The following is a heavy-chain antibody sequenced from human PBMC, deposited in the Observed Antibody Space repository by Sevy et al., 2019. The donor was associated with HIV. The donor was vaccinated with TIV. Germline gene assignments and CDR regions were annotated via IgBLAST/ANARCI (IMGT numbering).Heavy chain of an antibody. Sequence: GGSLRLSCAVSGFTVSSNYMTWVRQAPGKGLEWVSVIFSGGSTYYADSVKGRFTISRDNSRNTLSLQMNSLRAEDMAVYYCARANLDSSGSYDAFDIWGQGTMVTVSS. J-gene: IGHJ3*02. D-gene: IGHD3-22*01. V-gene: IGHV3-53*01. CDR3: ARANLDSSGSYDAFDI. CDR2: IFSGGST. CDR1: GFTVSSNY.